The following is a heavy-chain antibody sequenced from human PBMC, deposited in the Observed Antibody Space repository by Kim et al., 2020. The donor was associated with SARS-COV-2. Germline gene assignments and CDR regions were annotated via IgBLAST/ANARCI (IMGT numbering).Heavy chain of an antibody. Sequence: GGSLRLSCAASGFTFSSYAMHWVRQAPGKGLEYVSAISSNGGSTYYANSVKGRFTISRDNSKNTLYLQMGSLRAEDMAVYYCARDLRAAAGLELWFDPWGQGTLVTVSS. V-gene: IGHV3-64*01. CDR2: ISSNGGST. D-gene: IGHD6-13*01. J-gene: IGHJ5*02. CDR1: GFTFSSYA. CDR3: ARDLRAAAGLELWFDP.